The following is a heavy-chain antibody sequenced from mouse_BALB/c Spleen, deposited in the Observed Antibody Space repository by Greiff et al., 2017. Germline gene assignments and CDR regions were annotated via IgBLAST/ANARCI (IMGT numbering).Heavy chain of an antibody. D-gene: IGHD2-4*01. V-gene: IGHV5-6-4*01. J-gene: IGHJ3*01. CDR1: GFTFSSYT. Sequence: DVMLVESGGGLVKPGGSLKLSCAASGFTFSSYTMSWVRQTPEKRLEWVATISSGGSYTYYPDSVKGRFTISRDNAKNTLYLQMSSLKSEDTAMYYCTRGGGITTPFAYWGQGTLVTVSA. CDR3: TRGGGITTPFAY. CDR2: ISSGGSYT.